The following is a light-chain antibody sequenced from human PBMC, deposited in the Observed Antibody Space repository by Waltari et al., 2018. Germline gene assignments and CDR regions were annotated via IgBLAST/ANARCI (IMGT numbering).Light chain of an antibody. CDR2: DVS. V-gene: IGLV2-11*01. CDR3: CSYAGSYTLEV. CDR1: SSDVGGYNY. J-gene: IGLJ2*01. Sequence: QSALTQPRSVSGSPGQSVTISCTGTSSDVGGYNYVSWYQQPPGKAPKLMIYDVSKRPSGAPDRFSGSKSGNTASLTISGLQAEDEADYYCCSYAGSYTLEVFGGGTKLTVL.